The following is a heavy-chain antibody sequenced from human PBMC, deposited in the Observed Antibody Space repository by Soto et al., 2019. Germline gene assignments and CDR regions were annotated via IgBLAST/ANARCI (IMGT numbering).Heavy chain of an antibody. CDR1: GFTFNSSA. D-gene: IGHD1-26*01. CDR2: IVVGSGNT. CDR3: AAPYSGSYGSDAFDI. V-gene: IGHV1-58*01. J-gene: IGHJ3*02. Sequence: SAKVCSKASGFTFNSSAVQWVQQDSGQRLEWIGWIVVGSGNTNYAQKFQERVTITRDMSTSTAYMELSSLRSEDTAVYYCAAPYSGSYGSDAFDIWGQGTMVTVSS.